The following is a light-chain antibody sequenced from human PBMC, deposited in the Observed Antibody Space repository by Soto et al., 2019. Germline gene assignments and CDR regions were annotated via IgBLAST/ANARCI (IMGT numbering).Light chain of an antibody. Sequence: VLTQSPATLSLSPGERASLSCRASQSLSSIHLAWYQQKPGQAPRLLIYGTSSRATGIPDRFSGSGSGTDFTLTISSLEPEDFAVYYCQQRNSWPLTFGGGTKVEIK. J-gene: IGKJ4*01. CDR3: QQRNSWPLT. CDR2: GTS. CDR1: QSLSSIH. V-gene: IGKV3D-20*02.